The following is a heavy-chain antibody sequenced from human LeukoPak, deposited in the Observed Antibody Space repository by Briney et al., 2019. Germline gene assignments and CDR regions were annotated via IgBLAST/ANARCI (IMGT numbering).Heavy chain of an antibody. D-gene: IGHD2-2*01. J-gene: IGHJ3*01. Sequence: PSETLSLTCTVSGGSISSSSYYWGWIRQPPGTGLEWIGEISQSGSTNYNPSLKSRVTILLDTSKNHFSVRLSSVTAADTAVYYCARAYYSTSWYGVWGQGTLVTVSS. CDR2: ISQSGST. CDR1: GGSISSSSYY. CDR3: ARAYYSTSWYGV. V-gene: IGHV4-39*02.